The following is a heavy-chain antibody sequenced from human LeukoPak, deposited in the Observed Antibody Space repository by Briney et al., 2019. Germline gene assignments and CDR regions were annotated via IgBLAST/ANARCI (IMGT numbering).Heavy chain of an antibody. CDR2: IIPIFGTA. Sequence: SVKVSCKASGGTFSSYAISWVRQAPGQGLEWMGGIIPIFGTANYAQKFQGRVTITADESTSTAYMELSSLRSGDTAVYYCARDLGCSSGWYCNYWGQGTLVTVSS. CDR1: GGTFSSYA. CDR3: ARDLGCSSGWYCNY. D-gene: IGHD6-19*01. V-gene: IGHV1-69*13. J-gene: IGHJ4*02.